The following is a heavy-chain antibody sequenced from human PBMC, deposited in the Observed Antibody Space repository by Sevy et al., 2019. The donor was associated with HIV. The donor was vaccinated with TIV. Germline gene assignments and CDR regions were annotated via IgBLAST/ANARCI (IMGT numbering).Heavy chain of an antibody. CDR3: TTPLPVEMATIGYYYYMDV. Sequence: GGSLRLSCAASGFTFSNAWMSWVRQAPGKGLEWVGRTKSKTDGGTTDYAAPVKGRFTISRDDSKNTLYLQMNSLKTEDTAVYYCTTPLPVEMATIGYYYYMDVWGKGTTVTVSS. CDR1: GFTFSNAW. CDR2: TKSKTDGGTT. J-gene: IGHJ6*03. D-gene: IGHD5-12*01. V-gene: IGHV3-15*01.